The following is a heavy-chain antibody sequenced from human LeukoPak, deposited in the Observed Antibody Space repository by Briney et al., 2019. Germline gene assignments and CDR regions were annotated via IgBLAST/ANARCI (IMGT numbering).Heavy chain of an antibody. CDR1: GGSISSSSYY. Sequence: SETLSLTCTVSGGSISSSSYYWGWIRQPPGKGLEWIGSIYYSGSTYYNPSLKSRVTISVDTSKNQFSLKLSSVTAADTAVYYCARRLDGDYNFDYWGQGTLVTVSS. CDR3: ARRLDGDYNFDY. CDR2: IYYSGST. J-gene: IGHJ4*02. V-gene: IGHV4-39*01. D-gene: IGHD4-17*01.